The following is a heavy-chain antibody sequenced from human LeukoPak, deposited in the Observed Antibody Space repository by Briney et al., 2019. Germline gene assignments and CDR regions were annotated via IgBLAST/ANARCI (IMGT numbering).Heavy chain of an antibody. J-gene: IGHJ6*03. Sequence: PGGSLRLSCAASGFTFSSYAMHWVRQAPGKGLEWVAVISYDGSNKYYADSVKGRFTISRDNSKNTLYLQMNSLRAEDTAVYHCAKGGTTERYYYMDVWGKGTTVTVSS. CDR3: AKGGTTERYYYMDV. D-gene: IGHD2-15*01. V-gene: IGHV3-30*04. CDR1: GFTFSSYA. CDR2: ISYDGSNK.